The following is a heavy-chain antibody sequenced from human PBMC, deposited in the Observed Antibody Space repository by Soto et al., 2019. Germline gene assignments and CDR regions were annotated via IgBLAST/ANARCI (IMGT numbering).Heavy chain of an antibody. CDR3: ARLGFNYDFLSGYYNVHHYYGIDV. CDR1: GYPFTHYG. CDR2: ISPFNGNT. Sequence: ASVKVSCKSSGYPFTHYGITWIRQAPGQGLEWMGWISPFNGNTNYGQTLQGRVTLTTETSTSTVYMELRSLKASDTATYYCARLGFNYDFLSGYYNVHHYYGIDVWGQGTTVTVSS. J-gene: IGHJ6*02. D-gene: IGHD3-3*01. V-gene: IGHV1-18*01.